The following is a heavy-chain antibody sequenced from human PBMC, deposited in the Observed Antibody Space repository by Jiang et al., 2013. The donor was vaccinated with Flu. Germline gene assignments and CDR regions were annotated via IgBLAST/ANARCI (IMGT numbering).Heavy chain of an antibody. CDR2: TYYRSKWYN. V-gene: IGHV6-1*01. J-gene: IGHJ4*02. D-gene: IGHD3-9*01. Sequence: TYYRSKWYNDYAVSVKSRITINPDTSKNQFSLQLNSVTPEDTAVYYCARDQSGYDILTGYYLQYFDYWGQGTLVTVSS. CDR3: ARDQSGYDILTGYYLQYFDY.